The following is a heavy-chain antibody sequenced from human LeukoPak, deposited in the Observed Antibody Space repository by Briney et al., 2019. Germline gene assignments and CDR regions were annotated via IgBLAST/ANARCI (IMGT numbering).Heavy chain of an antibody. J-gene: IGHJ4*02. Sequence: PGRSLRLSCAASGFTFSSYAMHWVRQAPGKGLEWVAVISYDGSNKYYADSVKGRFTISRDNSKNTLYLQMNSLRAEDTAVYYCAREYDYVWGSYRQREYYLDYWGQGTLVTVSS. D-gene: IGHD3-16*02. CDR2: ISYDGSNK. CDR3: AREYDYVWGSYRQREYYLDY. CDR1: GFTFSSYA. V-gene: IGHV3-30-3*01.